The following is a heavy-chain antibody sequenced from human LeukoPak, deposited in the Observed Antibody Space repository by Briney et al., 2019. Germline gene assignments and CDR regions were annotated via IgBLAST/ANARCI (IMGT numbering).Heavy chain of an antibody. D-gene: IGHD4-17*01. V-gene: IGHV3-21*01. CDR3: ARDLTYGDFDY. CDR1: GFTFSSYS. Sequence: GGSLRLSCAASGFTFSSYSMNWVRQAPGKGLEWVSSISSSSSYIYYADSVEGRFTISRDNAKNSLYLQMNSLRAEDTAVYYCARDLTYGDFDYWGQGTLVTVSS. CDR2: ISSSSSYI. J-gene: IGHJ4*02.